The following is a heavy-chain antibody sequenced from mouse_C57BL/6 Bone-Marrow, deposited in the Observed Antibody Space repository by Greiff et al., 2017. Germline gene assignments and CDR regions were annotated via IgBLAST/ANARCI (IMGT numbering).Heavy chain of an antibody. V-gene: IGHV2-2*02. J-gene: IGHJ3*01. CDR2: IWSGGST. CDR1: GFSLSSYS. D-gene: IGHD1-1*01. Sequence: VQGVESGPGLVQPSQSLSITCTVSGFSLSSYSVNWVRQSPGKGLEWLGVIWSGGSTDSNAAFISRLSISKDNSKSQVFFKMNSLQANDTAIYYCARRGDYYGSIWFAYWGQGTLVTVSA. CDR3: ARRGDYYGSIWFAY.